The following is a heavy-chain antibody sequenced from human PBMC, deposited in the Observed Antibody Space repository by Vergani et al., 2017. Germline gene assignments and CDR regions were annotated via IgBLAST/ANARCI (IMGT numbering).Heavy chain of an antibody. CDR1: GGSFSGYY. J-gene: IGHJ4*02. V-gene: IGHV4-34*01. Sequence: QVQLQQWGAGLLKPSETLSLTCAVYGGSFSGYYWSWIRQPPGKGLEWIGEINHSGSTNYNPSLKSRVTISVDTSKNQFSLKLSSVTAADTAVYYCARELGTGEDYWGQGTLVTVSS. CDR2: INHSGST. D-gene: IGHD4-17*01. CDR3: ARELGTGEDY.